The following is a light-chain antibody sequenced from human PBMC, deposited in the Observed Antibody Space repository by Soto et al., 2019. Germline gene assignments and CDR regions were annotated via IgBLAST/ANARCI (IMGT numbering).Light chain of an antibody. V-gene: IGKV1-16*01. CDR3: QQYNSYPIT. CDR1: QGISNY. Sequence: IQLTQSPSSLAASVGDRVTITCRASQGISNYLAWFQQKPGQVPKCLIFEASSWQTGVPSRFSGSRSGTDFTLTITSLQPEDFATYYCQQYNSYPITFGQGTRLEIK. J-gene: IGKJ5*01. CDR2: EAS.